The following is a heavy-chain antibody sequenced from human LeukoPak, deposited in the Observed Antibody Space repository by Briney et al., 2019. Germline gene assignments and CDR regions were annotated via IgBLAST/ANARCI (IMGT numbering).Heavy chain of an antibody. V-gene: IGHV3-30*03. CDR1: GFTFSSYG. D-gene: IGHD6-13*01. J-gene: IGHJ4*02. CDR2: ISYDGSNK. Sequence: GPLRLSCAASGFTFSSYGMHWVRQAPGKGLEWVAVISYDGSNKYYADSVKGRFTISRDNSKNTLYLQMNSLRAEDTAVYYCASSSSWIRFDYWGQGTLVTVSS. CDR3: ASSSSWIRFDY.